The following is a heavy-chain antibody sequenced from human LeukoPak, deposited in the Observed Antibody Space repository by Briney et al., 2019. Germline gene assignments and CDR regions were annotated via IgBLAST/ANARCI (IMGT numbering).Heavy chain of an antibody. CDR2: ITASAAST. D-gene: IGHD6-13*01. Sequence: GGSLRLSCAASGFTFSSYAMSWVRQAPGKGLEWVSGITASAASTYYADPVKGRFTISRDNSKNTLYLQMNSLRAEDTAIYYCAKDRRGPAAGTWYFESWGQGNLVTVTS. J-gene: IGHJ4*02. V-gene: IGHV3-23*01. CDR3: AKDRRGPAAGTWYFES. CDR1: GFTFSSYA.